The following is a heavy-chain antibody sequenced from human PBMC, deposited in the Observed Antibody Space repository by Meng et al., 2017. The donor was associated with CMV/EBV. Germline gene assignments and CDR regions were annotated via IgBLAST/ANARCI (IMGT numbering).Heavy chain of an antibody. J-gene: IGHJ3*02. CDR3: ARDQGGAFDI. V-gene: IGHV3-74*01. D-gene: IGHD3-16*01. CDR2: TNSDGSST. CDR1: GFTFSSYW. Sequence: GGSLSLSCAASGFTFSSYWMHWVRQVPGKGLVWVSHTNSDGSSTSYADSVKGRFTISRDNAKNTLYLQMNSLRAEDTAVYYCARDQGGAFDIWGQGTMVTVSS.